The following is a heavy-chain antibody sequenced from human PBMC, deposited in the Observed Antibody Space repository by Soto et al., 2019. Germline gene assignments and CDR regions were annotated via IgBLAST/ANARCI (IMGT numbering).Heavy chain of an antibody. Sequence: EVQLLESGGGLVQPGGSLRLSCAASGFTFSSYAMSWVRQAPGKGLEWVSAISGSGGSTYYADSVKGRFTISRDNSKNTLYLQMNSLRAEDTAVYYCAKRYSSGWYPGYGMDVWGQGTTVTVSS. CDR1: GFTFSSYA. D-gene: IGHD6-19*01. CDR2: ISGSGGST. J-gene: IGHJ6*02. V-gene: IGHV3-23*01. CDR3: AKRYSSGWYPGYGMDV.